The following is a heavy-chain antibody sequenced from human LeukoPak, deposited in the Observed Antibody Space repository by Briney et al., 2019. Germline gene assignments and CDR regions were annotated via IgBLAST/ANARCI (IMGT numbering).Heavy chain of an antibody. D-gene: IGHD1-1*01. CDR1: GFTFSSYA. CDR3: ASGKLYFDY. Sequence: GGSLRLSCTASGFTFSSYAMNWVRQAPGKGLEWVSGIGAGGTFTYYADSAKGRFTIFRDNSRNTLYLQMNSLRAEDTAVYYCASGKLYFDYWGQGTLVTVSS. J-gene: IGHJ4*02. V-gene: IGHV3-23*01. CDR2: IGAGGTFT.